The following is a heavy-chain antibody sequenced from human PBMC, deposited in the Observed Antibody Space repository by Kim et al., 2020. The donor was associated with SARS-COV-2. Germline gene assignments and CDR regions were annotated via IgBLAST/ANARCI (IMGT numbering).Heavy chain of an antibody. Sequence: YADPVRGRFTSSRDNAKNPLYLQMNSLGAEDTAVYYCARGITMIRGADVWGKGTTVSVSS. D-gene: IGHD3-10*01. CDR3: ARGITMIRGADV. J-gene: IGHJ6*04. V-gene: IGHV3-21*01.